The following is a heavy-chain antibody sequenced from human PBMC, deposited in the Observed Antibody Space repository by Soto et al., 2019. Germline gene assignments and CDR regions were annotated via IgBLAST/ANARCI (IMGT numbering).Heavy chain of an antibody. CDR2: IYYSGST. D-gene: IGHD4-17*01. V-gene: IGHV4-59*01. CDR1: GGSISSYY. Sequence: PSETLSLTCTVSGGSISSYYWSWIRQPPGKGLEWIGYIYYSGSTNYNPSLKSRVTISVDTSKNRFSLKLSSVTAADTAVYYCARARYYGDYPYYFDYWGQGTLVTVSS. J-gene: IGHJ4*02. CDR3: ARARYYGDYPYYFDY.